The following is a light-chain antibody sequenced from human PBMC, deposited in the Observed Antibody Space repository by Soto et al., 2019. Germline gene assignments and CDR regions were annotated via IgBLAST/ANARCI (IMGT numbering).Light chain of an antibody. V-gene: IGKV4-1*01. CDR1: QSVLYSSNNKND. Sequence: DIEMTQSPDSLAVSLGERATINCKSSQSVLYSSNNKNDLGWYQQKPGQPPKLHIYWSSTRESGVPDRFSGSGSGTDLTLTINSRQAEDVAVYYCQQYYSLPYTFGQGTKLESK. J-gene: IGKJ2*01. CDR3: QQYYSLPYT. CDR2: WSS.